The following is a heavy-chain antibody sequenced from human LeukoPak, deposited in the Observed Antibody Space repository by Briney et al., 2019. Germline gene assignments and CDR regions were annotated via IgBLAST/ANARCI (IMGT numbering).Heavy chain of an antibody. V-gene: IGHV4-4*07. CDR3: ARGMRSWSSYWFDP. CDR2: IYTSGSP. J-gene: IGHJ5*02. CDR1: GDSIKSYY. Sequence: SETLSLTCTVSGDSIKSYYWSWIRQPAGKGLEWIGRIYTSGSPNYNPSLKSRVTLSIDTSKNQFSLRLSSVTAADTAVYYCARGMRSWSSYWFDPWGQGTLVTVSS. D-gene: IGHD3-10*01.